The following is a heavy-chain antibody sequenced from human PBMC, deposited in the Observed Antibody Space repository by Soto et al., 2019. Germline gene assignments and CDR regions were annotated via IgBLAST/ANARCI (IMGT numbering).Heavy chain of an antibody. V-gene: IGHV1-69*06. CDR2: IIPIFGTA. CDR1: GGTFSSYA. J-gene: IGHJ4*02. CDR3: ARDAPYNWKYFDY. Sequence: SVKVSCKASGGTFSSYAISWVRQAPGQGLEWMGGIIPIFGTANYAQKFQGRVTITADKSTSTAYMELSSLRSEDTAVYYCARDAPYNWKYFDYWGPGTLVTVSS. D-gene: IGHD1-20*01.